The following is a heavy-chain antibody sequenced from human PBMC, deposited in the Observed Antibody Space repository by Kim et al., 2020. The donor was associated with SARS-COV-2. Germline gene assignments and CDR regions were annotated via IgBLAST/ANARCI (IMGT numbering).Heavy chain of an antibody. J-gene: IGHJ5*02. CDR3: ARNIGITVIVVDTGWFDP. CDR2: IYYSGST. CDR1: GGSISSGGYY. D-gene: IGHD3-22*01. Sequence: SETLSLTCTVSGGSISSGGYYWSWIRQHPGKGLEWIGYIYYSGSTYYNPSLKSRVTISVDTSKNQFSLKLSSVTAADTAVYYCARNIGITVIVVDTGWFDPWGQGTPVTVSS. V-gene: IGHV4-31*03.